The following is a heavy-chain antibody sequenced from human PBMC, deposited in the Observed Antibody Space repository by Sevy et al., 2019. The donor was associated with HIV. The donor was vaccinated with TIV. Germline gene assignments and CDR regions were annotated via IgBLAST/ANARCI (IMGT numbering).Heavy chain of an antibody. CDR1: GGTFSSYA. D-gene: IGHD2-15*01. J-gene: IGHJ5*02. Sequence: ASVKVSCKASGGTFSSYAISWVRQAHGQGLEWMGGIIPIFGTANYAQKFQGRVTITADESMSTAYMELSSLRSEDTAVYYCARDLIVVAAGPSWGFDPWGQGTLVTVSS. CDR2: IIPIFGTA. V-gene: IGHV1-69*13. CDR3: ARDLIVVAAGPSWGFDP.